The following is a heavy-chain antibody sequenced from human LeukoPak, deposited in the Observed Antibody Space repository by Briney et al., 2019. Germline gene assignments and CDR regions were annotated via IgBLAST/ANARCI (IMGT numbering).Heavy chain of an antibody. D-gene: IGHD2-2*01. J-gene: IGHJ4*02. CDR3: AIGYCSSTSCGPFDY. Sequence: GGSLRLSCAASGFTFSSYAMSWVRQAPGKGLEWVSAISGSGGSTYYADSVKGRFTISRDNPKNTLYLQMNSLRAEDTAVYYCAIGYCSSTSCGPFDYWGQGTLVTVSS. V-gene: IGHV3-23*01. CDR2: ISGSGGST. CDR1: GFTFSSYA.